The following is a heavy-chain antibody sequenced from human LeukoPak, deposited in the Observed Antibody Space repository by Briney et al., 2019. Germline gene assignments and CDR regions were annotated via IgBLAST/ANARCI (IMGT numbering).Heavy chain of an antibody. D-gene: IGHD3-10*01. Sequence: GGSLRLSCAASGFTFSSYAMSWVRQAPGKGLEWVSAISGSGGSTYYADSVKGRFTISRDNSKNTLYLQMNSLRAEDTAVYYCAKGSGSYPRNNGFDPWGQGTLVTVSS. CDR1: GFTFSSYA. CDR3: AKGSGSYPRNNGFDP. V-gene: IGHV3-23*01. J-gene: IGHJ5*02. CDR2: ISGSGGST.